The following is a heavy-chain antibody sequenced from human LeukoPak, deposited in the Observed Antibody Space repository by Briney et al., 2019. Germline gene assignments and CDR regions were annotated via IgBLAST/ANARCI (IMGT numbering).Heavy chain of an antibody. V-gene: IGHV1-69*13. Sequence: ASVKVSCKASGGTFSSYAISRVRQAPGQGLEWMGGIIPIFGTANYAQKFQGRVTITADESTSTAYMELSSLRSEDTAVYYCARLTYDILTGPFDYWGQGTLVTVSS. CDR2: IIPIFGTA. J-gene: IGHJ4*02. CDR1: GGTFSSYA. D-gene: IGHD3-9*01. CDR3: ARLTYDILTGPFDY.